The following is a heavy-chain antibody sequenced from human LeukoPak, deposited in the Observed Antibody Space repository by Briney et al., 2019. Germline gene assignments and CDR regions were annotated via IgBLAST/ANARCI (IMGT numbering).Heavy chain of an antibody. D-gene: IGHD3-10*01. CDR3: AREMVRGVIPLDY. V-gene: IGHV3-21*01. CDR1: GFTVSSNS. CDR2: ISSSSSYI. J-gene: IGHJ4*02. Sequence: PGGSLRLSCTVSGFTVSSNSMNWVRQAPGKGLEWVSSISSSSSYIYYADSVKGRFTISRDNAKNSLYLQMNSLRAEDTAVYYCAREMVRGVIPLDYWGQGTLVTVSS.